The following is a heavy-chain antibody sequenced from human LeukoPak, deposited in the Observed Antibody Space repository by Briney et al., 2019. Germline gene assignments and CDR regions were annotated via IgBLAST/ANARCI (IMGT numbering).Heavy chain of an antibody. CDR2: INHSGST. D-gene: IGHD6-19*01. CDR3: AREHYTSGWYIRD. CDR1: GGSFSGYY. V-gene: IGHV4-34*01. Sequence: SETLSLTCAVYGGSFSGYYWSWIRQPPGKGLEWIGEINHSGSTNYNPSLKSRVTISIDTSKIQFSLKLTSVTAADTAVYYCAREHYTSGWYIRDWGQGTLVTVSS. J-gene: IGHJ4*02.